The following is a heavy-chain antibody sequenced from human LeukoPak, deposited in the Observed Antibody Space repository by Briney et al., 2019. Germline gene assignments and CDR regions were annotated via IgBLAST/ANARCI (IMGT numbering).Heavy chain of an antibody. CDR2: VSGSGANT. J-gene: IGHJ6*02. Sequence: GGSLRLSCAASGFAFSSYAMSWVRQAPGKGLEWVSAVSGSGANTYYTDSVKDRFTISRDNSKNTLYLQMDSLRAGDTALYYCLKENGAGYGLGMDVWGQGTTVTVSS. CDR3: LKENGAGYGLGMDV. V-gene: IGHV3-23*01. CDR1: GFAFSSYA. D-gene: IGHD2-2*03.